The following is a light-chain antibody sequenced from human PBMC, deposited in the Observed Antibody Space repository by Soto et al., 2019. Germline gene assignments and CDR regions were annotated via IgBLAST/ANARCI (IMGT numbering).Light chain of an antibody. J-gene: IGKJ5*01. Sequence: DIQMTQSPSTLSASVGDGVTITCRAGQGSSSDLAWYEQKTGKAPNLLIHTASTLQSGVPSRFSGRGSGTEFTHTISSLQPEDFAEYYCQQRNSYPITFGQGTRLEIK. CDR1: QGSSSD. V-gene: IGKV1-9*01. CDR3: QQRNSYPIT. CDR2: TAS.